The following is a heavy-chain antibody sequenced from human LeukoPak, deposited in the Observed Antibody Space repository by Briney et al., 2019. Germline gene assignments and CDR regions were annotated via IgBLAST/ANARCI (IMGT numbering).Heavy chain of an antibody. CDR2: INAGNGNT. D-gene: IGHD3-16*01. V-gene: IGHV1-3*03. Sequence: ASVKVSCKASGYTFTSYAMHWVRQAPGQRLEWMGWINAGNGNTKYPQEFQGRVTITRDTSASTAYMELSSLRSEDTAVYYCATDSRWGSGWTKRGIDYWGQGTLVTVSS. CDR3: ATDSRWGSGWTKRGIDY. CDR1: GYTFTSYA. J-gene: IGHJ4*02.